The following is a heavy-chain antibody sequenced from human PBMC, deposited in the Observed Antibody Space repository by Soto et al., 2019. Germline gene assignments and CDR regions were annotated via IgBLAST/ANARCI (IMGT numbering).Heavy chain of an antibody. Sequence: QITLKESGPTLVEPTQTLKLTCSFSGFSLTNSGVGVGWFRQAPGKALECLGIIYWDNDRRYNPTLKTRLTITKASSKNQVVLSRTYMEPLDTATYYCAHRRPYSGLWDVGWFDSWGQGTPVSVS. CDR1: GFSLTNSGVG. V-gene: IGHV2-5*02. CDR2: IYWDNDR. D-gene: IGHD2-15*01. J-gene: IGHJ5*01. CDR3: AHRRPYSGLWDVGWFDS.